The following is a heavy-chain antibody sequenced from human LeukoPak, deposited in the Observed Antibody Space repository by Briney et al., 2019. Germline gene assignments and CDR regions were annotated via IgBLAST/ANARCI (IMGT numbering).Heavy chain of an antibody. CDR2: IHPNSRGT. CDR1: GYTFTVYD. D-gene: IGHD2-2*01. J-gene: IGHJ4*02. V-gene: IGHV1-2*02. CDR3: ARAVFRPAAVDY. Sequence: ASVTVSCKSSGYTFTVYDMHWGWLPPGQGLAWMGWIHPNSRGTNYEQTFQGRVPMTRDPSTRTAYMELSRLRSDDPAVYYCARAVFRPAAVDYWGQGTLVTVSS.